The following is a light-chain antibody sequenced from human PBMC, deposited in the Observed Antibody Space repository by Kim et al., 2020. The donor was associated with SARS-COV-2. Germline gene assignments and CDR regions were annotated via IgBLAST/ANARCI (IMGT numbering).Light chain of an antibody. V-gene: IGKV3-15*01. J-gene: IGKJ2*01. CDR3: QQYHNWPMYT. Sequence: SPGERATLSCRASQSIVSNLAWYQQKPDQAPRLLFYRASTRATGVPDRFRGSGSGTEFTLTIDSLQSEDFALYFCQQYHNWPMYTFGQGTKLEI. CDR1: QSIVSN. CDR2: RAS.